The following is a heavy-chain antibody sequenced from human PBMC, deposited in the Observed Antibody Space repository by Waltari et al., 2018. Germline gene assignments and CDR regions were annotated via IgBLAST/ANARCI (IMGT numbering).Heavy chain of an antibody. Sequence: EVQLVESGGGLVQPGGSLRISCAACGFTFRIYAMLWVRQAPGKGLEWVSALSGSGGSTYYADSGKGLLPISRDNATNTLYLKMNTIRAEDTDVDYCAKSAPLPGFIITFFDSWGQ. CDR2: LSGSGGST. J-gene: IGHJ4*02. V-gene: IGHV3-23*04. CDR3: AKSAPLPGFIITFFDS. D-gene: IGHD3-10*01. CDR1: GFTFRIYA.